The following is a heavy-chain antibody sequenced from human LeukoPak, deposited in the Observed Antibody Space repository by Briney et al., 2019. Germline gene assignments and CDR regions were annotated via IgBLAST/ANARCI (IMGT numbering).Heavy chain of an antibody. CDR2: IYYSGST. Sequence: WETLSLTCTVSGGSMSSSSYYWGWIRQPPGKGLEWIGSIYYSGSTIYNPSLKSRVAISLDTSKNHFSLKLISVTAADTAVYYCARLPPGTLNPPYDYWGQGSLVTVSS. CDR1: GGSMSSSSYY. D-gene: IGHD3-10*01. J-gene: IGHJ4*02. CDR3: ARLPPGTLNPPYDY. V-gene: IGHV4-39*02.